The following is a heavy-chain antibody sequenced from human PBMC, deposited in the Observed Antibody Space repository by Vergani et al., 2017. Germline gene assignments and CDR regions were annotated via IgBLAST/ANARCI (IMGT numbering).Heavy chain of an antibody. CDR2: INTNTGNP. CDR3: ARDPPNYGSGSPKGGHY. Sequence: QVQLVQSGSELKKPGASVNVSCKASGYTFTSYAMNWVRQAPGQGLEWMGWINTNTGNPTYAQGFTGRFVFSLDTSVSTAYLQISSLKAEDTAVYYCARDPPNYGSGSPKGGHYWGQGTLVTVSS. J-gene: IGHJ4*02. D-gene: IGHD3-10*01. V-gene: IGHV7-4-1*02. CDR1: GYTFTSYA.